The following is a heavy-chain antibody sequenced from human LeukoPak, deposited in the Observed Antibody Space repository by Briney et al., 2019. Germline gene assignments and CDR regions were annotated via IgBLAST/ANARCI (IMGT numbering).Heavy chain of an antibody. D-gene: IGHD3-16*01. CDR1: GFILRDYG. Sequence: GGSLRLSCTASGFILRDYGMHWVRQAPGKGLEWVAFVRFGGSGKYYADSVKGRFIISRDDSENTLYLQLSSLRVEDTGLYYCAKEGGVGGLDYWGQGTLVTVSA. CDR2: VRFGGSGK. CDR3: AKEGGVGGLDY. V-gene: IGHV3-30*02. J-gene: IGHJ4*02.